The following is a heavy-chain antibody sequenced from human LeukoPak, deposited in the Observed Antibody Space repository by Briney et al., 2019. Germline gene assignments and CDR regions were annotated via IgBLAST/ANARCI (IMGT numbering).Heavy chain of an antibody. V-gene: IGHV4-61*02. CDR3: ARAISRYFDWSRNPDAFDI. CDR2: IYTSGST. Sequence: SETLSLTCTVSGGSISSGSYYWGWIRQPAGKGLEWIGRIYTSGSTNYNPSLKSRVTISVDTSKNRFSLKLSSVTAADTAVYYCARAISRYFDWSRNPDAFDIWGQGTMATVSS. D-gene: IGHD3-9*01. J-gene: IGHJ3*02. CDR1: GGSISSGSYY.